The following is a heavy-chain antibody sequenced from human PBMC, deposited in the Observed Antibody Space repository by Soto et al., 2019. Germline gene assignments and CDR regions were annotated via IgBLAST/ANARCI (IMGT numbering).Heavy chain of an antibody. Sequence: GGSLRLSFAASGFAFTNYAMHFVPWARVKGVEWFSSIRTSIDASYYADSVMGRLGITRGDSKITLYLQMNSLRAENSAVYYCAKYRTVASRNFGYWCQGAQVTVS. CDR1: GFAFTNYA. V-gene: IGHV3-23*01. CDR3: AKYRTVASRNFGY. D-gene: IGHD3-16*02. CDR2: IRTSIDAS. J-gene: IGHJ4*02.